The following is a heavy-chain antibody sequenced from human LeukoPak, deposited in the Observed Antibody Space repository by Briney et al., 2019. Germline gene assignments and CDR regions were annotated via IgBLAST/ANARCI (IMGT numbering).Heavy chain of an antibody. CDR3: ARGTIFGVAPYYFDY. CDR1: GGSISSYY. D-gene: IGHD3-3*01. J-gene: IGHJ4*02. V-gene: IGHV4-59*01. Sequence: SETLSLTCTVSGGSISSYYWSWIRQPPGKGLEWIGYIYYSGSTNYNPSLKSRVTISVDTSKNQFSLKLGSVTAADTAVYYCARGTIFGVAPYYFDYWGQGTLVTVSS. CDR2: IYYSGST.